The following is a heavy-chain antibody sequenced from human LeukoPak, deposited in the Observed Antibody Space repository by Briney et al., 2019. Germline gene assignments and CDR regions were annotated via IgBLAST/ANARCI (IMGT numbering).Heavy chain of an antibody. J-gene: IGHJ3*02. CDR2: IKQDGSEK. Sequence: PGGSLSLSCAASGFTFSSYWMSWVRQAPGKGLEWVANIKQDGSEKYYVDSVKGRFTISRDNAKNSLYLQMNSLRAEDTAVYYCARDLKPSIAVAGIDAFDIWGQGTMVTVSS. D-gene: IGHD6-19*01. CDR1: GFTFSSYW. CDR3: ARDLKPSIAVAGIDAFDI. V-gene: IGHV3-7*01.